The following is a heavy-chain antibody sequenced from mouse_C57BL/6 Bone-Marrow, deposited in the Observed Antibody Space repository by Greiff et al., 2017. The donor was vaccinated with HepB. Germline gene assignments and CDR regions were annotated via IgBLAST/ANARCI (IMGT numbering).Heavy chain of an antibody. CDR1: GYTFTSYW. Sequence: VQRVESGAELVRPGSSVKLSCKASGYTFTSYWMHWVKQRPIQGLEWIGNIDPSDSETHYNQKFKDKATLTVDKSSSTAYMQLSSLTSEDSAVYYCARGRGDYGAWFAYWGQGTLVTVSA. V-gene: IGHV1-52*01. D-gene: IGHD2-4*01. CDR2: IDPSDSET. CDR3: ARGRGDYGAWFAY. J-gene: IGHJ3*01.